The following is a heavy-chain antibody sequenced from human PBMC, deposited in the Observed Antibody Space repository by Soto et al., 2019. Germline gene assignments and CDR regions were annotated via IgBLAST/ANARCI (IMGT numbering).Heavy chain of an antibody. CDR2: IIPIFGTA. CDR3: ARRPSRLRYFDWLNNAYFDY. D-gene: IGHD3-9*01. CDR1: GGTFSSYA. Sequence: SVKVSCKASGGTFSSYAISWVRQAPGQGLEWMGGIIPIFGTANYAQKFQGRVAITADESTSTAYMELSSLRSEDTAVYYCARRPSRLRYFDWLNNAYFDYWGQGTLVTVSS. V-gene: IGHV1-69*13. J-gene: IGHJ4*02.